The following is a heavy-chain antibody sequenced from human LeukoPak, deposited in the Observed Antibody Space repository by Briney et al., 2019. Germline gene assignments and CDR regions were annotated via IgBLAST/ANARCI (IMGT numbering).Heavy chain of an antibody. J-gene: IGHJ4*02. Sequence: PSQTLSLTCTVSGGSISSGSYYWSWIRQPAGKGLEWIGRIYTSGSTNYNPPLKSPVTISVDTSKNQFSLKLSSVTAADTAVYYCARDDFGSYWGQGILVTVSS. CDR3: ARDDFGSY. D-gene: IGHD3-10*01. V-gene: IGHV4-61*02. CDR1: GGSISSGSYY. CDR2: IYTSGST.